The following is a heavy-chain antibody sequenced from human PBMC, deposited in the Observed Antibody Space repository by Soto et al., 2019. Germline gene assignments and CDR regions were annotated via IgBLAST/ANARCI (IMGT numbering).Heavy chain of an antibody. CDR3: ASSYYDYIWGSYRYQPGVY. CDR1: GFTFSSYS. J-gene: IGHJ4*02. D-gene: IGHD3-16*02. V-gene: IGHV3-48*01. Sequence: EVQLVESGGGLVQPGGSLRLSCAASGFTFSSYSMNWVRQAPGKGLEWVSYISSSSSTIYYADSVKGRFTISRDNAKNSLYLQMNSLRAEDTAVYYCASSYYDYIWGSYRYQPGVYWGQGTLVTVSS. CDR2: ISSSSSTI.